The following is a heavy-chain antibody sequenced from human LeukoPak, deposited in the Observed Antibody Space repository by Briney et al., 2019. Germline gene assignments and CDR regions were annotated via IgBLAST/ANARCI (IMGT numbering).Heavy chain of an antibody. CDR1: GGSISSSSYY. J-gene: IGHJ4*02. V-gene: IGHV4-39*06. CDR3: ARAQKEFTIFGVVIFPDY. Sequence: SETLSLTCTVSGGSISSSSYYGCWIRQPPGEVLEWYGSIYYSGSPYYNPSLNRRVTILVDTSKNHFALRLTSVTAAAAAVYYCARAQKEFTIFGVVIFPDYWGQGTLVTVSS. CDR2: IYYSGSP. D-gene: IGHD3-3*01.